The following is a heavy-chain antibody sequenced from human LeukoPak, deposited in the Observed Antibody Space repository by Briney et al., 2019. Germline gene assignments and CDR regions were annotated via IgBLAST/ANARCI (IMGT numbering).Heavy chain of an antibody. CDR2: IYSGGST. V-gene: IGHV3-66*01. J-gene: IGHJ4*02. D-gene: IGHD6-13*01. CDR1: GFTVSSNY. Sequence: GGSLRLSCAASGFTVSSNYMSWVRQAPGKGLGWVSVIYSGGSTYYADSVKGRFTISRDNSKNTLYLQMNSLRGENTAVYYCARGRVSVYSSSWYYGYWGQGTPVTVSS. CDR3: ARGRVSVYSSSWYYGY.